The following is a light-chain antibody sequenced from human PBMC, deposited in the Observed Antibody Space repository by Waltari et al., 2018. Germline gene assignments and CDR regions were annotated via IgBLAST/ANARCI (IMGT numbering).Light chain of an antibody. J-gene: IGLJ3*02. CDR3: QSCDSRQTAV. CDR1: SSNIGAGFD. CDR2: AYS. Sequence: QSVLTQPPSVSGAPGQSVTISCTGTSSNIGAGFDVHWYQQLPGGAPKLLIYAYSNRPSGVPDRFYGSKSGTSASLAINGIQSEDEADYYCQSCDSRQTAVFGGGTKLTVL. V-gene: IGLV1-40*01.